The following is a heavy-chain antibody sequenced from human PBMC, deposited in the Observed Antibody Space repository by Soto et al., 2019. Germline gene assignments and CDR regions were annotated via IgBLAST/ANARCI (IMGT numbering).Heavy chain of an antibody. Sequence: PGGSLRLSCAASGFTFSSYSMNWVRQAPGKGLEWVSSISSSSSYIYYADSVKGRFTISRDNAKNSLYLQMNSLRAEDTAVYYCARDLSGVVAATLWYYGMDVWGQGTTVTVSS. D-gene: IGHD2-15*01. CDR3: ARDLSGVVAATLWYYGMDV. CDR1: GFTFSSYS. J-gene: IGHJ6*02. V-gene: IGHV3-21*01. CDR2: ISSSSSYI.